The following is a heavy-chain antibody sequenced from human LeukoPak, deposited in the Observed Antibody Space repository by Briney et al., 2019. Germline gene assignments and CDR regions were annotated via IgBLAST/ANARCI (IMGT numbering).Heavy chain of an antibody. Sequence: GGSLRLSCAASGFTFSRSWMSWVRQAPGKGLEWVANIKQDGNEKYYVDSVKGRFTISRDNAKNSLYLQMNSLRAEDTALYYCAKDKGYYSTYLDYWGQGTLVTVSS. J-gene: IGHJ4*02. CDR1: GFTFSRSW. V-gene: IGHV3-7*03. CDR2: IKQDGNEK. D-gene: IGHD3-22*01. CDR3: AKDKGYYSTYLDY.